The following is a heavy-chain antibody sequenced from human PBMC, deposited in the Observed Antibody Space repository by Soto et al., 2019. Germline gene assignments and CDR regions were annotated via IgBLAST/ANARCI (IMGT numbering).Heavy chain of an antibody. Sequence: QVQLEQSGAEVKKPGSSVKVSCKASGGTFSSYAISWVRQAPGQGLEWMGGIIPIFGTANYAQKFQGRVTITADESTSTAYMELSSLRSEDTAVYYCARGSCGGDCYSGSDAFDIWGQGTMVTVSS. CDR3: ARGSCGGDCYSGSDAFDI. CDR1: GGTFSSYA. J-gene: IGHJ3*02. D-gene: IGHD2-21*02. CDR2: IIPIFGTA. V-gene: IGHV1-69*01.